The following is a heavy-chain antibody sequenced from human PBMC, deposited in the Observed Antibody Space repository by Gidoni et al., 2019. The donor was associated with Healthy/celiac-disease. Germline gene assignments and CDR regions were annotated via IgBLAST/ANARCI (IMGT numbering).Heavy chain of an antibody. Sequence: QLQLQESGPGLVKPSETLSLTCTVPGCSISSSSYYWAWLRKPPGKGLEWIGSIYYSGCTYDNPSLKRRVTLAVDTSTIQFSLKLSSVTAADTAVYYCARLNYYDSSGYYHYYYSYYGMDVWGQGTTVTVS. CDR1: GCSISSSSYY. V-gene: IGHV4-39*01. CDR2: IYYSGCT. CDR3: ARLNYYDSSGYYHYYYSYYGMDV. D-gene: IGHD3-22*01. J-gene: IGHJ6*02.